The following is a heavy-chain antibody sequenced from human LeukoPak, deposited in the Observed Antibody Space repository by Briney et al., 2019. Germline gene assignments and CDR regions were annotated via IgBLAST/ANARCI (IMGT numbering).Heavy chain of an antibody. Sequence: SETLSLTCTVSGGSISSSSYYWGWIRQPPGKGLEWIGSIYYSGSTYYNPSLKSRVTISVDTSKNQFSLKLSSVTAADTAVYYCARGPLTNVFDWGQGTLVTVSS. CDR1: GGSISSSSYY. CDR3: ARGPLTNVFD. CDR2: IYYSGST. J-gene: IGHJ4*02. D-gene: IGHD1-1*01. V-gene: IGHV4-39*01.